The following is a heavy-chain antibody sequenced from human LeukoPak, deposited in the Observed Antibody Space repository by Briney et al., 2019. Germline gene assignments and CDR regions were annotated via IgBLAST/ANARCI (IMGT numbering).Heavy chain of an antibody. CDR1: GFIFSSYG. CDR2: ISYDGGNQ. CDR3: ARDILSMSH. J-gene: IGHJ4*02. D-gene: IGHD3-9*01. Sequence: TGRSLRLSCAASGFIFSSYGMHWVRQAPGKGLEWVAVISYDGGNQYYADSVKGRFTISRDNSKNTLYLQVNSLRAEDTAVYYCARDILSMSHWGQGTLVTVSS. V-gene: IGHV3-30*03.